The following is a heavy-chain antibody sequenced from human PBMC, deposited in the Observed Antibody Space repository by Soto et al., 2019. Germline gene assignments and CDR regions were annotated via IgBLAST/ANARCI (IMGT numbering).Heavy chain of an antibody. J-gene: IGHJ6*02. CDR1: GGSDSSDTYY. CDR3: ARDRRVDCIGFHCLSYYYYALDV. D-gene: IGHD2-21*01. Sequence: QVQLQESGPGLVKPSETLSLTCTVSGGSDSSDTYYWSWIRQPPGKGLEWIGHIHYSGTTYYNPSLESRVTISLDTTKTQFCLQLSSVTAADTAVYYCARDRRVDCIGFHCLSYYYYALDVWGQGTTVAVSS. CDR2: IHYSGTT. V-gene: IGHV4-61*01.